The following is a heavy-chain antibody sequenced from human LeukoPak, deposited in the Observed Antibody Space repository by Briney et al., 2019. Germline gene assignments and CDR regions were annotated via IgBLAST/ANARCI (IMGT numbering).Heavy chain of an antibody. V-gene: IGHV5-51*01. CDR3: ARHRDGYYDY. CDR1: GYTFTSYW. CDR2: TYPGDSDI. D-gene: IGHD5-24*01. Sequence: GESLKISCKGSGYTFTSYWIAWVRQMPGKGLEWMGITYPGDSDIRYSPSFQGQVTISADKSITTAYLQWSSLKASDTAMYYCARHRDGYYDYWGQGTLVTVSS. J-gene: IGHJ4*02.